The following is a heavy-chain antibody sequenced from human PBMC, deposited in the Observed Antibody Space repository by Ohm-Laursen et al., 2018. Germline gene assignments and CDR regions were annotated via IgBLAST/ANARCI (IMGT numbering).Heavy chain of an antibody. CDR3: ARDDDTSSHYSRFDY. V-gene: IGHV3-33*01. CDR1: GFTFSNYG. Sequence: SLRLSCTAPGFTFSNYGFHWVRQAPGKGLEWVAVIWYDGNRKYYAESVKGRFTVSRDDSKNTVYLQMNSLRAEDTAVYYCARDDDTSSHYSRFDYWGQGTLVTVSS. J-gene: IGHJ4*02. CDR2: IWYDGNRK. D-gene: IGHD3-22*01.